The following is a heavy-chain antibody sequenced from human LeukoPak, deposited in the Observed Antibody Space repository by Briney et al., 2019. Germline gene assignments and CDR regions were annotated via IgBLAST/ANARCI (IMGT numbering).Heavy chain of an antibody. D-gene: IGHD1-26*01. CDR3: AKDSDGGSFDIDY. J-gene: IGHJ4*02. V-gene: IGHV3-43*01. CDR1: GFTFDDYT. Sequence: GGSLRLSCAASGFTFDDYTIHWVRQAPGKGLEWVSLISWDGGSRYYADSVKGRFTISRDNSKNSLYLQMNSLRIEDTALYYCAKDSDGGSFDIDYWGQGTLVTVSS. CDR2: ISWDGGSR.